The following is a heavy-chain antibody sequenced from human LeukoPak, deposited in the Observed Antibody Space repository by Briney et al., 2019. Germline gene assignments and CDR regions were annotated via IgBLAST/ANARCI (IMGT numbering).Heavy chain of an antibody. CDR1: GFTFSSYS. D-gene: IGHD6-13*01. J-gene: IGHJ6*02. CDR3: AREAAAGTGYNYYGMDV. CDR2: IRSSSSTI. Sequence: GGSLRLSCAAPGFTFSSYSMNWVRQAPGQGLEWVSYIRSSSSTIYYADSVKGRFTISRDNAKNTLYLQMNSLRAEDTAVYYCAREAAAGTGYNYYGMDVWGQGTTVTVSS. V-gene: IGHV3-48*04.